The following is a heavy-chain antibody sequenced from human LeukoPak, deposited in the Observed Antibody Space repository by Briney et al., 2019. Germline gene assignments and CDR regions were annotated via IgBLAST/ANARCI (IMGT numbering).Heavy chain of an antibody. CDR1: GFTFSSYE. CDR3: ARVLYLCGSSSARFDY. CDR2: ISSSGSTI. Sequence: QSGGSLRLSCAASGFTFSSYEMNWVRQAPGKGLEWVSKISSSGSTINYADSVKGRFTISRDNAKNSLYLQTNSLRAEDTAVYYCARVLYLCGSSSARFDYWGQGTLVTVSS. D-gene: IGHD6-6*01. V-gene: IGHV3-48*03. J-gene: IGHJ4*02.